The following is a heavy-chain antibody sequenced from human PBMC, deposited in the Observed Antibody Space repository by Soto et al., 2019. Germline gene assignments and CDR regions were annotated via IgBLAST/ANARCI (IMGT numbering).Heavy chain of an antibody. CDR1: GFTFGDYA. Sequence: QTGGSLRLSCTASGFTFGDYAMSWFRQAPGKGLEWVGFIRSKAYGGTTEYAASVKGRFTISRDDSKSIAYLQMNSLKTEDTAVYYCTRVRSSSWYGSYYYGMDVWGQGTTVTVSS. CDR3: TRVRSSSWYGSYYYGMDV. V-gene: IGHV3-49*03. J-gene: IGHJ6*02. D-gene: IGHD6-13*01. CDR2: IRSKAYGGTT.